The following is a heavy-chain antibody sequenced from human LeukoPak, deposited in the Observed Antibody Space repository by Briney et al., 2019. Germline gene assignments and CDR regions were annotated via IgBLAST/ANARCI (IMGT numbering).Heavy chain of an antibody. CDR1: GFMFSNYW. J-gene: IGHJ4*02. V-gene: IGHV3-7*01. CDR2: IKPDGSEK. CDR3: AKSAVGATLGDY. Sequence: GGSLRLSCADSGFMFSNYWMNWVRQGPGKGLEWVANIKPDGSEKYYVDSVKGRFTISRDNSRDTLYLQMISLRAEDTAVYYCAKSAVGATLGDYWGQGTPVTVSS. D-gene: IGHD1-26*01.